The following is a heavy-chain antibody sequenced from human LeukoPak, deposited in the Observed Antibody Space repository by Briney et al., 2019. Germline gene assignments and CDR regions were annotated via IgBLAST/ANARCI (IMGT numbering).Heavy chain of an antibody. V-gene: IGHV3-30*18. CDR1: GFTFSSYG. J-gene: IGHJ4*02. CDR2: ISYDGSNK. D-gene: IGHD5-18*01. CDR3: AKGVDTAMDTPPFDY. Sequence: GGSLRLTCAASGFTFSSYGMHWVRQAPGKGLEWVAVISYDGSNKYYADSVKGRFTISRDNSKNTLYLQMNGLRAEDTAVYYCAKGVDTAMDTPPFDYWGQGTLVTVSS.